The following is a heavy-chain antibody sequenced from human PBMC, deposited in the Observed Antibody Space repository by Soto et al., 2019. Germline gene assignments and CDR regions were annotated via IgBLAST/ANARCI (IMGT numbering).Heavy chain of an antibody. CDR2: IYYSGST. CDR3: AGVSSGYPYLHAFDI. CDR1: GGSISSGGYY. D-gene: IGHD3-22*01. V-gene: IGHV4-31*11. Sequence: SETLSLTCAVSGGSISSGGYYWSWIRQHPGKGLEWIGYIYYSGSTYYNPSLKSRVTISVDTSKNQFSLKLSSVTAADTAVYYCAGVSSGYPYLHAFDIWGQGTMVTVSS. J-gene: IGHJ3*02.